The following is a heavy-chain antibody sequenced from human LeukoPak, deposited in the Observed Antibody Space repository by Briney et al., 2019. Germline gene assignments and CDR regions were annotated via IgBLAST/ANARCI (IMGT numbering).Heavy chain of an antibody. CDR1: GYTFTSYG. Sequence: ASVKVSCKASGYTFTSYGICWVRQAPGQGLEWMGWISTYNGNTNYAQKLQGRVTMTTDTSTSTAYMELRSLRSDDTAVYYCARTEYGGPERSYYYYYMDVWGKGTTVTVSS. CDR2: ISTYNGNT. D-gene: IGHD4/OR15-4a*01. CDR3: ARTEYGGPERSYYYYYMDV. V-gene: IGHV1-18*01. J-gene: IGHJ6*03.